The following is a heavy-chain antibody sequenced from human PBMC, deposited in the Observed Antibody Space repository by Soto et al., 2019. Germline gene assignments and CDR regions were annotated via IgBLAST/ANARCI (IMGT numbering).Heavy chain of an antibody. D-gene: IGHD5-12*01. Sequence: QLQLQESGPGLVKPSETLSLTCTVSGGSISSSSYYWGWIRQPPGKGLEWIGSIYYSGSTYYNPSLKSRGTISVDTSKNQFSLKLSSVTAADTAVYYCARWGIVATIFDYWGQGTLVTVSS. CDR2: IYYSGST. CDR1: GGSISSSSYY. J-gene: IGHJ4*02. V-gene: IGHV4-39*01. CDR3: ARWGIVATIFDY.